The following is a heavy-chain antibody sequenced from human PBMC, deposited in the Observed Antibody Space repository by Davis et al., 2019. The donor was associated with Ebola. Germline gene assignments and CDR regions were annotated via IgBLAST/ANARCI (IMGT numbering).Heavy chain of an antibody. J-gene: IGHJ4*02. CDR1: GAPFSGYY. D-gene: IGHD6-6*01. Sequence: SETLSPTCAVNGAPFSGYYWSWIRQPPGKGLEWIGETNHIGSTNYNPSLNSRVTISVHKSKNQSPLKLSSVTAADTAVYYCARGWRLVLFDYWGQGTLVTVSS. CDR2: TNHIGST. V-gene: IGHV4-34*01. CDR3: ARGWRLVLFDY.